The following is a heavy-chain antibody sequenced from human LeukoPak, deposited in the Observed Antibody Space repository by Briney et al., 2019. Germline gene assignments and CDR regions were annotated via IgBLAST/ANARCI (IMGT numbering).Heavy chain of an antibody. Sequence: PGGSLRLSCAASGFTFSSYSMNWVRQAPGKGLEWVSSISSSSSYIYYADSVKGRFTISRDNAKNSLYLQMNSLRAEDTAVYYCARMWAYSSGYWGYWGQGTLVTVSS. V-gene: IGHV3-21*01. CDR2: ISSSSSYI. CDR1: GFTFSSYS. D-gene: IGHD3-22*01. J-gene: IGHJ4*02. CDR3: ARMWAYSSGYWGY.